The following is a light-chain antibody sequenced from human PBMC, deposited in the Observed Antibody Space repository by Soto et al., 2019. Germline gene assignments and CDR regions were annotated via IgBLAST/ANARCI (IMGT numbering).Light chain of an antibody. CDR3: QSYDSSLXGYV. V-gene: IGLV1-40*01. J-gene: IGLJ1*01. Sequence: QSVLTQPPSVSGAPGQRVTISCTGSSSNIGAGYDVHWYQQLPGTAPKLLIYGNSNRPSGVPDRFSGSKSGTSASLAITGLQAEDEADYYCQSYDSSLXGYVFGTGTKVTV. CDR2: GNS. CDR1: SSNIGAGYD.